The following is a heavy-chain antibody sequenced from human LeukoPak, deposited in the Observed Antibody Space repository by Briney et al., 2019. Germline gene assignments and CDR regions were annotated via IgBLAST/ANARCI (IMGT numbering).Heavy chain of an antibody. CDR2: ISGSGGST. V-gene: IGHV3-23*01. CDR1: GFTFSSYA. CDR3: AKDPYNWNYVAGWFDP. Sequence: GASLRLSCAASGFTFSSYAMSWVRQAPGKGLEWVSAISGSGGSTYYADSVKGRFTISRDNSKSTLYLQMNSLRAEDSAVYYCAKDPYNWNYVAGWFDPWGQGTLVTVSS. J-gene: IGHJ5*02. D-gene: IGHD1-7*01.